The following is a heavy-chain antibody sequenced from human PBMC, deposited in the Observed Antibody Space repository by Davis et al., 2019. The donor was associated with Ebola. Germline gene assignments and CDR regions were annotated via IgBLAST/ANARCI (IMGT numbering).Heavy chain of an antibody. J-gene: IGHJ4*02. CDR2: IYPDDSDI. D-gene: IGHD4-17*01. CDR1: GNSFTSHW. CDR3: AIFMTTMTPIDY. Sequence: GESLMISCKDSGNSFTSHWIGWVRQMPGKGLEWMGIIYPDDSDIRYSLSFQGQVTISADKSINTAYLQWSSLKASDTAIYYCAIFMTTMTPIDYWGQGTRVSVSS. V-gene: IGHV5-51*01.